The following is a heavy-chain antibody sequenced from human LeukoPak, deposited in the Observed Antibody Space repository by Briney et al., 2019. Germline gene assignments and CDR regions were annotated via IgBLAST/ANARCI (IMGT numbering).Heavy chain of an antibody. J-gene: IGHJ4*02. CDR1: GFTFSSYW. CDR2: IKQDGSEK. Sequence: GGSLRLSCAASGFTFSSYWMSWVRQAPGKGLEWVANIKQDGSEKYYVDSVKGRFTISRDNSKNTLYLQMNSLRAEDTAIYYCAGDERLLSFLKWGQGTLVTVSS. D-gene: IGHD3-3*01. CDR3: AGDERLLSFLK. V-gene: IGHV3-7*03.